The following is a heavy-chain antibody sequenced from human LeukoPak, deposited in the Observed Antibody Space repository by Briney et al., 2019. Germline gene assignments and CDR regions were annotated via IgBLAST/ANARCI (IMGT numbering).Heavy chain of an antibody. D-gene: IGHD6-13*01. CDR1: GFTFSSYE. CDR2: ISSSGSTI. Sequence: GGSLSLSCAASGFTFSSYEMNWVRQAPGKGLEWVSYISSSGSTIYYADSVKGRFTISRDNAKNSLYLQMNSLRAEDTAVYYCARGLAAAGTHWGQGTLVTVSS. J-gene: IGHJ4*02. CDR3: ARGLAAAGTH. V-gene: IGHV3-48*03.